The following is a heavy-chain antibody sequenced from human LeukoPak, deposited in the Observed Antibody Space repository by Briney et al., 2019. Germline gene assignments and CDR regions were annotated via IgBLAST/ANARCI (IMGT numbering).Heavy chain of an antibody. J-gene: IGHJ4*02. CDR2: ISGCGGST. Sequence: GGSLRLSCAASGFTFSSYAMSWVRQAPGKGLEWVSAISGCGGSTYYADSVKGRFTISRDNSKNTLYLQMNSLRAEDTALYYCAKDSKSYYYDSSGYYDYWGQGTLVAVSS. V-gene: IGHV3-23*01. CDR1: GFTFSSYA. CDR3: AKDSKSYYYDSSGYYDY. D-gene: IGHD3-22*01.